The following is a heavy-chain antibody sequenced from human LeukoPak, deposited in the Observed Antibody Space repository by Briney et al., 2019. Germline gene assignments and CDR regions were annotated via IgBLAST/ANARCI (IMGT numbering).Heavy chain of an antibody. D-gene: IGHD3-22*01. J-gene: IGHJ4*02. Sequence: PSETLSLTCTVSGGSISSYYWSWIRQPPGKGLEWIGYIYYSGSTYYNPSLKSRVTISVDTSKNQFSLKLSSVTAADTAVYYCARSRNYYDSRGANYFDYWGQGTLVTVSS. CDR3: ARSRNYYDSRGANYFDY. CDR2: IYYSGST. CDR1: GGSISSYY. V-gene: IGHV4-59*06.